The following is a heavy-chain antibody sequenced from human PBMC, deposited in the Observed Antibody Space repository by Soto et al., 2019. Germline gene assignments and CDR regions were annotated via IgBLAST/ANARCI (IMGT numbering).Heavy chain of an antibody. D-gene: IGHD3-22*01. V-gene: IGHV1-69*01. CDR1: GGTFSSYA. CDR2: IIPIFGTA. Sequence: QVQLVQSGAEVKKPGSSVKVSCKASGGTFSSYAISWVRQAPGQGLEWMGGIIPIFGTANYAQKFQGRVTITADESTSTAYMELSSLRSEDTAVYYCASPSRAPDYYDTDNRDSGGNDAFDIWGQGTMVTVSS. CDR3: ASPSRAPDYYDTDNRDSGGNDAFDI. J-gene: IGHJ3*02.